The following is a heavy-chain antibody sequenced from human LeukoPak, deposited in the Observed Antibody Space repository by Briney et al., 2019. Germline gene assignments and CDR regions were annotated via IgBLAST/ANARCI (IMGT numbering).Heavy chain of an antibody. CDR1: GGSISSSSYF. D-gene: IGHD3-16*01. J-gene: IGHJ6*02. CDR3: ARSHRGAYYYYGMDV. V-gene: IGHV4-39*01. CDR2: IHYSGSA. Sequence: PSETLSLTCTVSGGSISSSSYFWGWIRQPPGKGLEWIGSIHYSGSAYYNPSLKSRVTISVDTSKSQFSLKLSSVTAADTAVYYCARSHRGAYYYYGMDVWGQGTTVTVSS.